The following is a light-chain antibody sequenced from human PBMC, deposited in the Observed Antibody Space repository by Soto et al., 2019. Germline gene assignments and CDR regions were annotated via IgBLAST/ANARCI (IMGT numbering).Light chain of an antibody. J-gene: IGKJ4*01. CDR3: QQLKSYPIT. CDR2: GAS. V-gene: IGKV1-9*01. Sequence: DIQLTQSPSFLSASLGDRVTITCRASQGIASYLAWCQQKPGKAPKLLIYGASTLQSGVPSWFRGSGSGTEYTLTISSLQPEDFATYYCQQLKSYPITFGGGTKVEIK. CDR1: QGIASY.